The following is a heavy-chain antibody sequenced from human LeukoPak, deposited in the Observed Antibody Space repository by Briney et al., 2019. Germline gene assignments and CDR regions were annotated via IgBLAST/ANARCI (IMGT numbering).Heavy chain of an antibody. CDR1: GYTFTGYY. J-gene: IGHJ4*02. V-gene: IGHV1-2*02. CDR3: ARDHRQLLVGRLFVY. Sequence: ASVKVSCKASGYTFTGYYMHWVRQAPGQGLEWLGWINPNNDDTNYAQKFQGRDTMTRDTTISTAYLELSSLRSDDTAVYYCARDHRQLLVGRLFVYWGQGTLVTVSS. CDR2: INPNNDDT. D-gene: IGHD1-1*01.